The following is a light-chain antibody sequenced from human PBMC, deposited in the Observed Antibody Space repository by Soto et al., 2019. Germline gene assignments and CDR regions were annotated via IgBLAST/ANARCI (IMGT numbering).Light chain of an antibody. V-gene: IGLV4-69*01. CDR1: SGHSSYA. Sequence: QSVLTQSPSASASLGASVKLTCTLSSGHSSYAIAGHQQQPEKGPRYLMKLNSDGSHSKGDGIPDRFSGSSSGAERYLTISSLQSDDEAAYYCQTWGTGIQVFGGGTKLTVL. J-gene: IGLJ2*01. CDR2: LNSDGSH. CDR3: QTWGTGIQV.